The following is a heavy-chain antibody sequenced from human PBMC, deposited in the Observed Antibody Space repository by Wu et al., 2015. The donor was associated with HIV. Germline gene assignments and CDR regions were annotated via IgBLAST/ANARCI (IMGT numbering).Heavy chain of an antibody. V-gene: IGHV1-2*02. J-gene: IGHJ5*02. CDR3: ARSPSSSWYDGWFDP. CDR1: GYTFTDNY. D-gene: IGHD6-13*01. Sequence: QVQLMQSGAEVKKPGASVKVSCKTSGYTFTDNYIHWVRQAPGQGLEWMGWINPNSGGTNYAQKFQGRVTMTRDTSISTAYMELSRLRSDDTAVYYCARSPSSSWYDGWFDPWGQGTLVTVSS. CDR2: INPNSGGT.